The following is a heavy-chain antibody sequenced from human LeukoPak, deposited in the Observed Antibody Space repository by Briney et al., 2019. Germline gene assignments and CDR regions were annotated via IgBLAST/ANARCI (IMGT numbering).Heavy chain of an antibody. CDR2: ISWNSGSI. Sequence: HAGGSLRLSCAASGFTVSRNYVSWVRQAPGKGLEWVSGISWNSGSIGYADSVKGRFTISRDNAKNSQYLQMNSLRAEDMALYYCAKDISSIMFKITFDIWGQGTMVTVSS. V-gene: IGHV3-9*03. D-gene: IGHD5/OR15-5a*01. J-gene: IGHJ3*02. CDR3: AKDISSIMFKITFDI. CDR1: GFTVSRNY.